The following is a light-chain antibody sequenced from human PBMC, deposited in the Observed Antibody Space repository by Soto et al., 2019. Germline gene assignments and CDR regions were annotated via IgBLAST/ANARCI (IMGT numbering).Light chain of an antibody. CDR1: SSNIGNNA. J-gene: IGLJ3*02. CDR2: YVA. CDR3: ATWDDNLNGWV. V-gene: IGLV1-36*01. Sequence: QSVLTQPPSVSGAPRQRVTISCSGSSSNIGNNAVNWYQQLPGKAPKLLIYYVALLSSGVSDRFSGSKSGTSASLAINGLQSEDEADYYCATWDDNLNGWVFGGGTQLTVL.